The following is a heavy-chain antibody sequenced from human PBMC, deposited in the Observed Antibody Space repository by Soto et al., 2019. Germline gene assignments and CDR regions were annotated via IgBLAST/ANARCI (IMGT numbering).Heavy chain of an antibody. CDR1: GFTFSSYW. D-gene: IGHD3-9*01. J-gene: IGHJ4*02. V-gene: IGHV3-74*01. CDR2: INSDGSST. Sequence: GGSLRLSCAASGFTFSSYWMHWVRQAPGKGLVWVSRINSDGSSTSYADSVKGRFTISRDNAKNTLYLQMNSLRAEDTAVYYCARAWVRYFDWLSKGLYYFDYWGQGTLVTVSS. CDR3: ARAWVRYFDWLSKGLYYFDY.